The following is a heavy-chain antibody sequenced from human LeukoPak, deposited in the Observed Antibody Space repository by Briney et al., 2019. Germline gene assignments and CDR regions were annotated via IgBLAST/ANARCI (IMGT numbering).Heavy chain of an antibody. CDR2: ISSSSSYI. Sequence: GGSLRLSCAVSGFTFSSYCMNWVRQAPGKGLEWVSAISSSSSYIYYADSVKVRFTISRDNAKNSLYLQMNRLRAEDTAVYYCARDSGSYYTVGSYYFDYWGQGTLVTVSS. J-gene: IGHJ4*02. V-gene: IGHV3-21*01. D-gene: IGHD1-26*01. CDR3: ARDSGSYYTVGSYYFDY. CDR1: GFTFSSYC.